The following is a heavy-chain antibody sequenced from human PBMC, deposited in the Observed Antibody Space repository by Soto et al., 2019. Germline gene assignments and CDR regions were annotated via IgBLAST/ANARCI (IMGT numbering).Heavy chain of an antibody. V-gene: IGHV5-51*01. J-gene: IGHJ4*02. CDR3: ARQPGGTSDGFLSHFDT. D-gene: IGHD2-2*01. CDR2: IYPGDSDT. Sequence: GESLKLSCKGSGYSFTSYWIGWVRQMPGEGLEWMGIIYPGDSDTRYSPSFQGQATISADKSINTAYLQWRSLKASDTAMYYCARQPGGTSDGFLSHFDTWGQGTRVRFSS. CDR1: GYSFTSYW.